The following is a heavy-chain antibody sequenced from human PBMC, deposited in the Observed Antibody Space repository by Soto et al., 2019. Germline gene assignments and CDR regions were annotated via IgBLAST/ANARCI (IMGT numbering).Heavy chain of an antibody. CDR3: ARLVQKEGGILSNYYYGVDV. J-gene: IGHJ6*02. Sequence: SETLSLTCTVSGGSVSSGYYYWSWIRQPPGKALEWIGYIDYSGSANYNPSLKSRVTVSVDTSKNQFSLKLSSVTAADTAVYYCARLVQKEGGILSNYYYGVDVWGQGTSVTVSS. CDR2: IDYSGSA. D-gene: IGHD2-2*01. V-gene: IGHV4-61*01. CDR1: GGSVSSGYYY.